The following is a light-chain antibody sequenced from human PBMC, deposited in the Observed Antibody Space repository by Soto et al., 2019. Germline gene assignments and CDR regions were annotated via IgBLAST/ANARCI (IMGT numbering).Light chain of an antibody. CDR1: QSISSY. V-gene: IGKV1-39*01. CDR2: AAS. Sequence: DIQMTQSPSSLSASVGDRVTITCRASQSISSYLDWYQQKPGKAPKLLIYAASSLQSGVPSRFSGSGSGTEFTLTISSLQPDDFATYYCQQSYSNPRTFGQGTKVDIK. J-gene: IGKJ1*01. CDR3: QQSYSNPRT.